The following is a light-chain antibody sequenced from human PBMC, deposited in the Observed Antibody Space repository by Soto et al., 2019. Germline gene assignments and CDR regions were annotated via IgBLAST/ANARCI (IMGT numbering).Light chain of an antibody. Sequence: QSVLTQPPSASGSPGQSVTISCTGTSSDVGGYDYVSWYQQYPGKTPKLMIFEVTKRPSGVPDRFSGSKSGNTASLTVSGLQAEDEDDYHCLSHAGTAYVFGTGTKVTVL. CDR2: EVT. CDR1: SSDVGGYDY. V-gene: IGLV2-8*01. CDR3: LSHAGTAYV. J-gene: IGLJ1*01.